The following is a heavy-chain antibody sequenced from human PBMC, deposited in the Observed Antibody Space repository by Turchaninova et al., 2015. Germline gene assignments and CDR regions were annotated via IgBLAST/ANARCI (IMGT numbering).Heavy chain of an antibody. CDR1: GGSFSGYY. V-gene: IGHV4-34*01. D-gene: IGHD2-2*01. CDR3: ARVVSVEFDY. Sequence: QVQLQQWGAGLLKPSETLSPTCAVHGGSFSGYYWSWIRQPPGKGLEWIGESNHSGSTNYNPSLKSRVTISVDTSKNQFSLKLSSVTAADTAVYYCARVVSVEFDYWGQGTLVTVSS. CDR2: SNHSGST. J-gene: IGHJ4*02.